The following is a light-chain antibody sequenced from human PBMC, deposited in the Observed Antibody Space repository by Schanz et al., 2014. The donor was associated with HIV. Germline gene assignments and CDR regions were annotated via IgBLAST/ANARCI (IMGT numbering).Light chain of an antibody. CDR3: SSLSTSGAPL. CDR1: SSDVGADNS. V-gene: IGLV2-14*03. Sequence: QSALTQPASVSGSPGQSITISCTGTSSDVGADNSVSWYQQHPGRAPRLLVYDVTYRPSGVSNRFSGSKSGSTASLTISGLQAEDEADYYCSSLSTSGAPLFGTGTKLTVL. J-gene: IGLJ1*01. CDR2: DVT.